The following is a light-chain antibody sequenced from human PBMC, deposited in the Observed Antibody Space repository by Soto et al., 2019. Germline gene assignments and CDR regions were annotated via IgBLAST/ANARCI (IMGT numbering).Light chain of an antibody. V-gene: IGKV2-29*03. CDR3: MQAIDIPWT. CDR2: EVS. CDR1: QSLLHSDGKTY. Sequence: IWMTQTPLSLSIIPGQTASISCKSSQSLLHSDGKTYFYWYVQKAGQAPQPLIYEVSNRFSGVPERFSGSGSRTDFTLKISRVEADDVGIYYCMQAIDIPWTFGQGTKV. J-gene: IGKJ1*01.